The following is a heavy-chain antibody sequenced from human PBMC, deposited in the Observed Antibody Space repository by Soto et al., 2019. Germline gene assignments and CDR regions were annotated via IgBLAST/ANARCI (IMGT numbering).Heavy chain of an antibody. CDR2: IWYDGSNK. CDR1: GFTFSSYG. J-gene: IGHJ6*02. Sequence: GGSLRLSCAASGFTFSSYGMHWVRQAPGKGLEWVAVIWYDGSNKYYADSVKGRFTISRDNSKNTLYLQMNSLRAEDTAVYYCAKFQDIVVVPGATLGYSYGMDVWGQGITVTVSS. V-gene: IGHV3-33*06. CDR3: AKFQDIVVVPGATLGYSYGMDV. D-gene: IGHD2-2*01.